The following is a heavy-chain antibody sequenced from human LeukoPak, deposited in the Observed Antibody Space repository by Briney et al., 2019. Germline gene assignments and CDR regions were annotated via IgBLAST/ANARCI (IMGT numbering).Heavy chain of an antibody. CDR1: GFTFRIYW. CDR2: IKEQGCEK. Sequence: GGSLRLSCAASGFTFRIYWIPWVRQAPGRGLEWVANIKEQGCEKYYVDSVKGRFTISRDNAKNSLYLQMNSLRAEDTAVYYCARADSTGAFDIWGQGTMVTVS. D-gene: IGHD3-22*01. CDR3: ARADSTGAFDI. J-gene: IGHJ3*02. V-gene: IGHV3-7*01.